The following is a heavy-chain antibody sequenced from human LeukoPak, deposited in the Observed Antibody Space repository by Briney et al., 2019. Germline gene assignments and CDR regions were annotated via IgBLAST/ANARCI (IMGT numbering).Heavy chain of an antibody. V-gene: IGHV3-30*03. J-gene: IGHJ4*02. Sequence: PGRSLRLSCAASGFTFHYNMHWVRQAPGKGLEWVAVISTDGTQKYYADSVKGRFTISRDNSKDTLYLQMNSLRAEDTAVYYCAVVVTAIPWYWGQGTLVTVSS. CDR2: ISTDGTQK. D-gene: IGHD2-21*02. CDR3: AVVVTAIPWY. CDR1: GFTFHYN.